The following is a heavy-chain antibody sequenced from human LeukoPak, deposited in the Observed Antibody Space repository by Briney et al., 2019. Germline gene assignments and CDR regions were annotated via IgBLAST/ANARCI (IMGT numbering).Heavy chain of an antibody. CDR2: ISGSCDNT. J-gene: IGHJ5*02. CDR1: GFTFSSYG. Sequence: PGGTLRLTCAASGFTFSSYGMSWHPQAPGKDLERVSGISGSCDNTYYADSVKGWFTISRDNSKNTLYLQMNSLRAVDTAVYYCAKGGLVQRFDPWGKGTLVTVSS. V-gene: IGHV3-23*01. CDR3: AKGGLVQRFDP.